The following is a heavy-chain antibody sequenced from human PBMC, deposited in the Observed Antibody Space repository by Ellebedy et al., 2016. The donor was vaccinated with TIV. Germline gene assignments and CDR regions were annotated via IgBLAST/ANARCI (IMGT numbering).Heavy chain of an antibody. CDR2: ITGSSSYM. CDR3: VTRITRNY. V-gene: IGHV3-21*04. CDR1: GFTFSNYS. D-gene: IGHD3-10*01. J-gene: IGHJ4*02. Sequence: GESLKISCAASGFTFSNYSMNWVRQAPGKGLEWVSSITGSSSYMFYADSVKGRFTISRDNSKNTLYLQMNSLRAEDTAVYYCVTRITRNYWGQGTLVTVSS.